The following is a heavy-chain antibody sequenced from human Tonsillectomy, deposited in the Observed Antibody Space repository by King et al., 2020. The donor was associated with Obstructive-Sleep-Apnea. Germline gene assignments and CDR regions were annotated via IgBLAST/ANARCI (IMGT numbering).Heavy chain of an antibody. CDR1: GFTFSSYG. Sequence: VQLVESGGGVVQPGRSLRLSCAASGFTFSSYGMHWVCQAPGEGLEWVAVIWYDGSNKYYADSVKGRFTISRDNSKNTLYLQMNSLRAEDTAVYYCAREGVEYSGSYPDFDYWGQGTLVTVSS. CDR3: AREGVEYSGSYPDFDY. CDR2: IWYDGSNK. V-gene: IGHV3-33*01. J-gene: IGHJ4*02. D-gene: IGHD1-26*01.